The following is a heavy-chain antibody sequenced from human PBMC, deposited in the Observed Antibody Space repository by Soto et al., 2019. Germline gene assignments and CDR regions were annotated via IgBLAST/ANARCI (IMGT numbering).Heavy chain of an antibody. D-gene: IGHD6-19*01. CDR2: INPNSGGT. CDR3: AREFSGWYPIDY. CDR1: GYTFTDHY. J-gene: IGHJ4*02. V-gene: IGHV1-2*04. Sequence: ASVKVSCKASGYTFTDHYMHWVRQAPGQGLEWMGWINPNSGGTKYAQQFQAWVTMTADTSISTAYLELSRLRSDHTAVYYCAREFSGWYPIDYWGQGTLVTVSS.